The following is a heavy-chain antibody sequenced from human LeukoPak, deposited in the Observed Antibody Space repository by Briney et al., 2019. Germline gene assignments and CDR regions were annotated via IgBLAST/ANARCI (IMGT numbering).Heavy chain of an antibody. CDR1: GFTFSSYA. Sequence: GGSLRLSCAASGFTFSSYAMSWVRQAPGKGLEWVSAISGSGGSTYYADPVKGRFTISRDNSKNTLYLQMNSLRAEDTAVYYCATLNPFDYERIWGQGTMVTVSS. V-gene: IGHV3-23*01. CDR2: ISGSGGST. CDR3: ATLNPFDYERI. D-gene: IGHD3-22*01. J-gene: IGHJ3*02.